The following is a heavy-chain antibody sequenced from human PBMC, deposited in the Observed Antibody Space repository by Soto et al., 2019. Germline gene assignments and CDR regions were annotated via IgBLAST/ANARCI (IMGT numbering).Heavy chain of an antibody. J-gene: IGHJ4*02. V-gene: IGHV4-39*01. CDR1: GGSISSSSYY. D-gene: IGHD2-15*01. CDR2: IYYSGST. Sequence: SETLSLTCTVSGGSISSSSYYWGWIRQPPGKGLEWIGSIYYSGSTYYNPSLKSRVTISVDTSKNQFSLKLSSVTAADTAVYYCARQGGVAATRATFDYWGQGTLVTVSS. CDR3: ARQGGVAATRATFDY.